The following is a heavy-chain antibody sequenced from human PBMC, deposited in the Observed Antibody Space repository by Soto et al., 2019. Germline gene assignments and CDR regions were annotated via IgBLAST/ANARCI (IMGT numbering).Heavy chain of an antibody. CDR2: INDDGSST. V-gene: IGHV3-74*01. CDR1: GFTFSMYW. J-gene: IGHJ4*02. CDR3: ARGPRSTSTGTGAF. D-gene: IGHD1-1*01. Sequence: GGSLRLSCAASGFTFSMYWMHWARQVPGKGPEWVSRINDDGSSTNYADSVKGRFTISRDNAKNTLYLQMNALRAEDTAVYYCARGPRSTSTGTGAFWGQGTLVTVSS.